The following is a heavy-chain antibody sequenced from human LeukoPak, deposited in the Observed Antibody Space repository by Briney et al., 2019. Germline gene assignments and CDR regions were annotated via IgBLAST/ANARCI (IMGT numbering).Heavy chain of an antibody. CDR3: ARRPRTVTTGYYYYGMDV. CDR2: IYYSGST. Sequence: PSETLSLTCTVSGGSFSRSSYYWVWIRQPPGKGLEWIGSIYYSGSTYYNPSLKSRVTISVDTSKNQFSLKLSSVTAADTAVYYCARRPRTVTTGYYYYGMDVWGQGTTVTVSS. J-gene: IGHJ6*02. V-gene: IGHV4-39*01. D-gene: IGHD4-11*01. CDR1: GGSFSRSSYY.